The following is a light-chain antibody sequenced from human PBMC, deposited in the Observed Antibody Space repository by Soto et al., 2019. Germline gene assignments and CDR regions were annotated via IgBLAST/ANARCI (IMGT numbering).Light chain of an antibody. Sequence: EIVMTHSPATLSVSPGERATLSCRASQSVSGNLAWYQQKPGQAPRLLIYGASTRATGIPARFSGSGSGTEFTLTNSSLQSADFAVYYCQQYNNWPPTFGQGTKVEIK. CDR1: QSVSGN. V-gene: IGKV3D-15*01. CDR3: QQYNNWPPT. CDR2: GAS. J-gene: IGKJ1*01.